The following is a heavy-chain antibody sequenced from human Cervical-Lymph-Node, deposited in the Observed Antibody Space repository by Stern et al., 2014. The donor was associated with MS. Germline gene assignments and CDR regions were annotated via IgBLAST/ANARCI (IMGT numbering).Heavy chain of an antibody. V-gene: IGHV4-31*03. CDR3: ARFKHHDGRDYLRIFDF. Sequence: QVQLQESGPGLVKPSQTLSLSCTVSGGAISSSGYYWSWIRQQPGKGLQWLGDLFHSGGSYYNPSLKPRLTISADTSKNHFSLNLTSVTAADTAVYYCARFKHHDGRDYLRIFDFWGQGSLVTVSS. D-gene: IGHD3-22*01. CDR2: LFHSGGS. J-gene: IGHJ4*02. CDR1: GGAISSSGYY.